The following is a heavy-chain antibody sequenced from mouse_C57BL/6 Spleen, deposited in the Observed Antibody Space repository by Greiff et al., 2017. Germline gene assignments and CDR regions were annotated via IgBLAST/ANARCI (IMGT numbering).Heavy chain of an antibody. J-gene: IGHJ1*03. D-gene: IGHD1-1*01. CDR3: ARARETVVDRYFDV. CDR2: IYPSDSET. V-gene: IGHV1-61*01. CDR1: GYTFTSYW. Sequence: QVQLQQPGAELVRPGSSVKLSCKASGYTFTSYWMDWVKQRPGQGLEWIGNIYPSDSETYYNQKFKDKATLTVDKSSSTAYMQRSSLTSEDSAVYYCARARETVVDRYFDVWGTGTTVTVSS.